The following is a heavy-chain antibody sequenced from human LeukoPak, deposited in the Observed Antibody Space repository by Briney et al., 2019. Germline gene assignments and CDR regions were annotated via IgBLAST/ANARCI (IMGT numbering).Heavy chain of an antibody. Sequence: PSETLSLTCTVSGGSISSGGYYWRWIRQHPGKGLEWIGYIYYSGSTYYNPSLKSRVTISVDTSKNQFSLKLSSVTAADTAVYYCARVITMVRGVSWFDPWGQGTLVTVSS. J-gene: IGHJ5*02. CDR1: GGSISSGGYY. CDR2: IYYSGST. D-gene: IGHD3-10*01. CDR3: ARVITMVRGVSWFDP. V-gene: IGHV4-31*03.